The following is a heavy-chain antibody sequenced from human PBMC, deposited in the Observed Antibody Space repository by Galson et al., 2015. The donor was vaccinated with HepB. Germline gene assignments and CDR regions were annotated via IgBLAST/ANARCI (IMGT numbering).Heavy chain of an antibody. Sequence: SVKVSCKASGGTFSSYAISWVRQAPGQGLEWMGGIIPIFGTANYAQKFQGRVTITADESTSTAYMELSSLRSEDTAVYYCARAGDDYLSVYLGDVWGKGTTVTVSS. V-gene: IGHV1-69*13. CDR3: ARAGDDYLSVYLGDV. CDR2: IIPIFGTA. D-gene: IGHD4-11*01. CDR1: GGTFSSYA. J-gene: IGHJ6*04.